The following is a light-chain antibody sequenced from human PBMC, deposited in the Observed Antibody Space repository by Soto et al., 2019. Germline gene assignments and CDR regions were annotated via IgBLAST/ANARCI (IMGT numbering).Light chain of an antibody. J-gene: IGKJ1*01. V-gene: IGKV3-15*01. Sequence: EIVMTQSPATLSVSPGERATLSCRASQSVSSNLAWYQQKPGQAPRLLIYGASTRATGIPARFSGSGSGTEFTLTISSLQSEDVAVYYWQQYNNWWTFGQGTKVEI. CDR3: QQYNNWWT. CDR2: GAS. CDR1: QSVSSN.